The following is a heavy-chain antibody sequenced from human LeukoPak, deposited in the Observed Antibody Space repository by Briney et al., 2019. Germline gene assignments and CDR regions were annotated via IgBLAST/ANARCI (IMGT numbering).Heavy chain of an antibody. CDR1: GYTFTVYY. CDR3: AREGTGGSWAGY. D-gene: IGHD1-26*01. J-gene: IGHJ4*02. Sequence: GASVEVSCKASGYTFTVYYMHWVRQAPGQGPEWMAWINPNSGGTTYAQKFQGRVTVTRDTSISTAYMELNSLTSDDTAMYYCAREGTGGSWAGYWGQGTLVTVSS. CDR2: INPNSGGT. V-gene: IGHV1-2*02.